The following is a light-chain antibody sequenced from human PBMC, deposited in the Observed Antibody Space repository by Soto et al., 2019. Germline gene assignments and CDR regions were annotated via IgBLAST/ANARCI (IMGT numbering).Light chain of an antibody. CDR3: CSYAGRLGVV. CDR1: SSDVGSYNY. Sequence: QSALTQPRSVSGSPGQSVTISCTGNSSDVGSYNYVSWYQQHPGKAPKFMIYDGSMRPSGVPDRFSGSKSGNTASLTISGLQAEDEAHYYCCSYAGRLGVVFGGGTKVTVL. V-gene: IGLV2-11*01. J-gene: IGLJ2*01. CDR2: DGS.